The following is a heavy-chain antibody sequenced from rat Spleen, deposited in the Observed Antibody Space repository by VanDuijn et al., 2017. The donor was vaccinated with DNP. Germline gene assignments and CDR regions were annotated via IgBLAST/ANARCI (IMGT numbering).Heavy chain of an antibody. D-gene: IGHD5-1*01. Sequence: EVQLQESGPGLVKPSQSLSLTCSVTGYSITSSYRWNWIRKFPGNKLEWMGYINSAGSTNYNPSLKSRISITRDTSKNQFFLQVNSVTTEDTATYDCARSGTGSWYFDFWGPGTMVTVSS. CDR3: ARSGTGSWYFDF. J-gene: IGHJ1*01. CDR2: INSAGST. V-gene: IGHV3-3*01. CDR1: GYSITSSYR.